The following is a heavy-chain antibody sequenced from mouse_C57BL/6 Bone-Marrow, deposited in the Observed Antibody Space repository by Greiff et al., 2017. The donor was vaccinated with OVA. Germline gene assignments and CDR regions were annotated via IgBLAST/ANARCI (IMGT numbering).Heavy chain of an antibody. V-gene: IGHV1-76*01. CDR2: IYPGSGNT. J-gene: IGHJ2*01. CDR3: ARIVDY. Sequence: VQLQQSGAELVRPGASVKLSCKASGYTFTDYYINWVKQRPGQGLEWIARIYPGSGNTYYNEKFKGKATLTADKSSSTAYMQLSSLTSEDSAVYFCARIVDYWGQGTTLTVSS. CDR1: GYTFTDYY.